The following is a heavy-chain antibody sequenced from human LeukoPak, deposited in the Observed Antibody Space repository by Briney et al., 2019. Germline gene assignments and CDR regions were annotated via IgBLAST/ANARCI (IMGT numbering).Heavy chain of an antibody. CDR1: GFTFSNAW. CDR3: ARVGYSSGPLGY. CDR2: IYSGGST. D-gene: IGHD6-19*01. Sequence: PGGSLRLSCAASGFTFSNAWMSWVRQAPGKGLEWVSVIYSGGSTYYADSVKGRFTISRDNSKNTLYLQMNSPRAEDTAVYYCARVGYSSGPLGYWGQGTLVTVSS. J-gene: IGHJ4*02. V-gene: IGHV3-53*01.